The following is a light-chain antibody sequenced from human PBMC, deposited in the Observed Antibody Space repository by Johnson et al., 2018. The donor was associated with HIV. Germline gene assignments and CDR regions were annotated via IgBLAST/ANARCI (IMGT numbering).Light chain of an antibody. J-gene: IGLJ1*01. CDR3: GTWDSSLNAYV. CDR1: SSNIESDY. V-gene: IGLV1-51*01. CDR2: DNN. Sequence: QSVLSQPPSVSAAPGQKVDISCSGSSSNIESDYVSWYQQLPGTAPKLLIYDNNKRPSGIPDRFFGSKSDTSATLDITGLQTGDEGDYYCGTWDSSLNAYVFGTGTKVTVL.